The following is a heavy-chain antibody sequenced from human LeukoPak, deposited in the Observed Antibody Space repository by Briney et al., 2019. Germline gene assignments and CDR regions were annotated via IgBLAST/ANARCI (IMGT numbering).Heavy chain of an antibody. CDR1: GGTFSSYA. CDR3: ARDVYAIDAFDI. Sequence: GASVKVSCKASGGTFSSYAISWVRQAPGQGLEWMGGIIPIFGTANYAQKFQGRVTITADESTSTAYMELSSLRSEDTAVYYCARDVYAIDAFDIWGQGTMVTVSS. V-gene: IGHV1-69*13. CDR2: IIPIFGTA. J-gene: IGHJ3*02. D-gene: IGHD5/OR15-5a*01.